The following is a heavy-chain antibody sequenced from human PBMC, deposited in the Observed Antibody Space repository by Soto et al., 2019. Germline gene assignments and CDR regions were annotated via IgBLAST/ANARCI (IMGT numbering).Heavy chain of an antibody. CDR3: ERFDYYGAAIDY. CDR2: IYYSGST. D-gene: IGHD3-10*01. J-gene: IGHJ4*02. Sequence: QVQLQESGPGLVKPSETLSLTCTVSVGSISSYYWSWIRQPPGKGLEWIGDIYYSGSTNYNPSLKSRVTISVDTSKNQVSRKLSSVTAADTAVYYCERFDYYGAAIDYWGQGTLVTVSS. CDR1: VGSISSYY. V-gene: IGHV4-59*01.